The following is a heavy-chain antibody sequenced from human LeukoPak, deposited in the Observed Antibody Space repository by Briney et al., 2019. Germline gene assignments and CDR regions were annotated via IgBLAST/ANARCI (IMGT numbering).Heavy chain of an antibody. Sequence: GGSLRLSCAASGFTFSSYAMSWVRQAPGKGLEWLSAIAGSGYSTDYADSVKGRFTISRDNSENTLHLQMNSLRAEDTAVYYCARYPYGSGIYYFDYWGQGILVTVSS. CDR3: ARYPYGSGIYYFDY. V-gene: IGHV3-23*01. D-gene: IGHD3-10*01. J-gene: IGHJ4*01. CDR1: GFTFSSYA. CDR2: IAGSGYST.